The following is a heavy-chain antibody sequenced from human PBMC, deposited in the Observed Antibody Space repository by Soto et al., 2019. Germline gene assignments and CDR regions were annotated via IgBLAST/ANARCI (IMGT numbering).Heavy chain of an antibody. CDR2: IYYSGST. V-gene: IGHV4-61*01. D-gene: IGHD1-26*01. Sequence: QVQLQESGPGLVKPSETLSLTCTVSGGSVSSGSYYWSWIRQPPGKGLEWIGYIYYSGSTNYNPSLKSRVTISVDPSKDQFSLKLSSVTAADTAVYYCARGWEPYSFDYWGQGTLVTVSS. CDR1: GGSVSSGSYY. CDR3: ARGWEPYSFDY. J-gene: IGHJ4*02.